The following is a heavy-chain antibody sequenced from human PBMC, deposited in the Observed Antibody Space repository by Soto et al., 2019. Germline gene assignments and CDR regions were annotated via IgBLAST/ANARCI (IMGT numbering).Heavy chain of an antibody. V-gene: IGHV3-21*01. CDR3: ARESEDLTSNFDY. J-gene: IGHJ4*02. Sequence: EVQLVESGGGLVKPGGSLRLSCTASGFMFSSYTMNWVRQAPGKGLEWVSSGSFRGDIYYADSLEGRFTISRDDAKNSLYLEMNSLRAEDTAVYYCARESEDLTSNFDYWGQGTLVTVSS. CDR1: GFMFSSYT. CDR2: GSFRGDI.